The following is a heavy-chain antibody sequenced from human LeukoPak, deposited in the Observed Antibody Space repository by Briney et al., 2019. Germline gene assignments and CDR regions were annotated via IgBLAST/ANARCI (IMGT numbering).Heavy chain of an antibody. CDR3: ARARPDSTGYYSTGFDY. CDR1: GYTFSSYD. J-gene: IGHJ4*02. Sequence: GASVKVSCKASGYTFSSYDINWVRQATGQGLEWMGWMNPNSGNTGYAQKFQGRVTITMNTPTSTAYLELSSLRSEDTAVYYCARARPDSTGYYSTGFDYWGRGTLVTVS. D-gene: IGHD3-22*01. CDR2: MNPNSGNT. V-gene: IGHV1-8*02.